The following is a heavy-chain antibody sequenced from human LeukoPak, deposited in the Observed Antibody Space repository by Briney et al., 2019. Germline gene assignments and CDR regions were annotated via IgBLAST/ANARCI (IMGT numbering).Heavy chain of an antibody. J-gene: IGHJ4*02. CDR1: GGSISTYY. D-gene: IGHD3-16*01. Sequence: PSETLSLTCTVPGGSISTYYWSWIRQPPGKGLEWIGYIYSGGSPIYNPSLKSRVTISVDTSKNQFSLTLSSVTAADTAVYYCARYGLIRGFEYWGQGTLVTVSS. V-gene: IGHV4-59*08. CDR2: IYSGGSP. CDR3: ARYGLIRGFEY.